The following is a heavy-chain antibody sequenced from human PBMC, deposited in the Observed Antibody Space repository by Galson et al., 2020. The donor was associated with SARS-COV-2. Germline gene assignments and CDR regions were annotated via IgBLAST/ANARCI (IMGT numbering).Heavy chain of an antibody. V-gene: IGHV3-9*01. CDR3: ARGRCSSFTCTAGDY. D-gene: IGHD2-2*01. CDR1: GFTFDNYA. J-gene: IGHJ4*02. Sequence: SLKISCAASGFTFDNYAMHWVRQPPGKGLEWVSGLTWNSAKIGYADSVKGRFTISRDNAQNSLYLQLNSLRTEDTALYYCARGRCSSFTCTAGDYWGQGTLVTVSS. CDR2: LTWNSAKI.